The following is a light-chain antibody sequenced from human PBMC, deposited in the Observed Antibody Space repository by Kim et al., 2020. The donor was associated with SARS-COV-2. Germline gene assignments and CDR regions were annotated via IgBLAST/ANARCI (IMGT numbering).Light chain of an antibody. CDR2: GAS. Sequence: EIVLTQSPGTLSLFPGERATLSCRASQSVRSSYVAWYQQKPGQPPRLLIYGASTRATGIPDRFNGRGSGTDFTINISRREPEDFAVYYCQQYGGSYWTFGQGTKVDIK. CDR1: QSVRSSY. V-gene: IGKV3-20*01. J-gene: IGKJ1*01. CDR3: QQYGGSYWT.